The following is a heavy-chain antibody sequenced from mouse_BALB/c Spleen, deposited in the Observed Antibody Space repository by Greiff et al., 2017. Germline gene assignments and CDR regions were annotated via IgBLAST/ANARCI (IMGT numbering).Heavy chain of an antibody. CDR1: GYTFTSYT. J-gene: IGHJ2*01. D-gene: IGHD1-1*01. V-gene: IGHV1-4*01. CDR3: ARGGSSPH. Sequence: QVQLKQSGAELARPGASVKMSCKASGYTFTSYTMHWVKQRPGQGLEWIGYINPSSGYTNYNQKFKDKATLTADTSSNTAYLQLSSLTSEDTAVYYCARGGSSPHWGQGTTLTVSS. CDR2: INPSSGYT.